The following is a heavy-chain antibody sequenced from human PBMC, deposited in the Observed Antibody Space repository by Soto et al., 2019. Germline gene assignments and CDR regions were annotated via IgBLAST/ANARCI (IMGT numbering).Heavy chain of an antibody. CDR3: TRLPDFWSGYTGPRDTIGYGMDV. J-gene: IGHJ6*02. CDR1: GFTFSGSA. D-gene: IGHD3-3*01. CDR2: IRSKANSYAT. Sequence: GGSLRLPCAASGFTFSGSAMHWVRQASGKGLEWVGRIRSKANSYATAYAASVKGRFTISRDDSKNTAYLQMNSLKTEDTAVYYCTRLPDFWSGYTGPRDTIGYGMDVWAKGPRSPSP. V-gene: IGHV3-73*01.